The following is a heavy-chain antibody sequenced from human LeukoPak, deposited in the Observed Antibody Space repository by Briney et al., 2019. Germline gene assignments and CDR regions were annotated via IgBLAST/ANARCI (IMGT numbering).Heavy chain of an antibody. D-gene: IGHD2-8*02. J-gene: IGHJ4*02. CDR3: ASTGGGVRGMFDY. Sequence: GGSLRLSCAASGFTVSSNYMSWVRQAPGKGLEWVSVIYSGGSTYYADSVKGRFTISRDNSKNTLYLQMISLRAEDTAVYYCASTGGGVRGMFDYWGQGTLVTVSS. CDR2: IYSGGST. CDR1: GFTVSSNY. V-gene: IGHV3-66*02.